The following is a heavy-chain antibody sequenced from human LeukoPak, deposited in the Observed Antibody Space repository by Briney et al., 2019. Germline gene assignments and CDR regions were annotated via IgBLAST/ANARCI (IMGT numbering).Heavy chain of an antibody. CDR2: IKQDGSER. J-gene: IGHJ6*03. Sequence: PGGSLRLSCAASGFTFSRYWMSWVRQAPGKGLEWVANIKQDGSERYYVDSVKGRFTISRDNAKNSLYLQMHSLRAEDTAVYYCAREPAPISFYYDYMDLWGKGTTVTVSS. D-gene: IGHD2-2*01. V-gene: IGHV3-7*03. CDR3: AREPAPISFYYDYMDL. CDR1: GFTFSRYW.